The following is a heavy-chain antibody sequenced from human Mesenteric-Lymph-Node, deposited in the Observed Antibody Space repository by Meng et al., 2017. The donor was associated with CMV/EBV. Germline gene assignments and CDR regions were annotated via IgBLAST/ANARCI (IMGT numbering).Heavy chain of an antibody. J-gene: IGHJ4*02. D-gene: IGHD1-26*01. Sequence: SETLSLTCAVYGGSFSDYFWTWIRQPPGKGLEWIGEINHSGSTNYNPSLKSRVTISVDTSKNQFSLKLSSVTAADTAVYYCARDRERRSPGNYWGQGTLVTVSS. CDR2: INHSGST. V-gene: IGHV4-34*01. CDR3: ARDRERRSPGNY. CDR1: GGSFSDYF.